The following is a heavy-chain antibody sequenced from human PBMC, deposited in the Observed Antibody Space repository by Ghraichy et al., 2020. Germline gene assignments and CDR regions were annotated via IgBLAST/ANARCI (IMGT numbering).Heavy chain of an antibody. CDR2: DRYDGTIQ. Sequence: LSLTCAASGFTFSTCAMHWVRQAPGKGLEWVAFDRYDGTIQYYEESVEGRFTVSRDNSKNTLYLQMNSLRAEDTAVYYCAKQLFSGGNAIYASWGQGTLVTVSS. D-gene: IGHD4-23*01. V-gene: IGHV3-30*02. CDR3: AKQLFSGGNAIYAS. J-gene: IGHJ5*02. CDR1: GFTFSTCA.